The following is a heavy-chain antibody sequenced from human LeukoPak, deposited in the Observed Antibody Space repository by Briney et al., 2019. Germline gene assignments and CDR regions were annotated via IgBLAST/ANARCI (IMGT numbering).Heavy chain of an antibody. V-gene: IGHV3-23*01. CDR1: GFTFSSYA. J-gene: IGHJ4*02. Sequence: GGSLRLSCAASGFTFSSYAMSWVRQAPGKGLEWVSAISGSGGSTYYADSVKGRFTISRDNAKNSLYLQMNSLRAEDTAVYYCARDGYRRGNSGFDYWGQGTLVTVSS. D-gene: IGHD5-18*01. CDR3: ARDGYRRGNSGFDY. CDR2: ISGSGGST.